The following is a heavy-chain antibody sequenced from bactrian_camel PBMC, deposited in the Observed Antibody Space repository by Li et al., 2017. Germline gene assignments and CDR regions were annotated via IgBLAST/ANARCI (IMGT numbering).Heavy chain of an antibody. CDR2: MYNRLVLKS. V-gene: IGHV3S40*01. D-gene: IGHD2*01. Sequence: VQLVESGGGAVEAGGSLRLSCAAPGNTVSRHCMGWFRQAPGKEREGVAAMYNRLVLKSYYSDSVKGRFTISQDNAKNTVYLQMNSLKPEDTAVYYCVSLVGRPLVHQETQVTVS. CDR1: GNTVSRHC. J-gene: IGHJ4*01.